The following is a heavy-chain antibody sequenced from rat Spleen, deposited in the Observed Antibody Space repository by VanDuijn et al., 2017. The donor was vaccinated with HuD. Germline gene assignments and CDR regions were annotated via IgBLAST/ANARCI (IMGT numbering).Heavy chain of an antibody. CDR2: IIYDGRRT. CDR3: TAYSSYWYFDF. V-gene: IGHV5S10*01. D-gene: IGHD1-2*01. J-gene: IGHJ1*01. CDR1: GSTFSNYY. Sequence: EVQLVESGGGLVQPGGSMQLSCAASGSTFSNYYMAWVRQAPTKGLEWVATIIYDGRRTYYRDSVKGRFTISRNNAKSTLYLQMNSLRSEDTATYYCTAYSSYWYFDFWGPGTMVTVSS.